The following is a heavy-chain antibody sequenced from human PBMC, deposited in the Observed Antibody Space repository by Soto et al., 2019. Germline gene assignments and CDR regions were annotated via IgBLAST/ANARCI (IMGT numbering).Heavy chain of an antibody. CDR1: GLTFSTYG. D-gene: IGHD6-13*01. J-gene: IGHJ6*02. V-gene: IGHV3-21*01. CDR2: IISGGEYV. CDR3: ATDGAAGAAMGV. Sequence: EVQLGESGGGRVKPGGSLRLSCAASGLTFSTYGMNLVRQTPGKGLEWVSSIISGGEYVGYADSVKGRLTISRDNAKNSQYLQLDSLRVEDTAVYYCATDGAAGAAMGVWGQGTTVIVSS.